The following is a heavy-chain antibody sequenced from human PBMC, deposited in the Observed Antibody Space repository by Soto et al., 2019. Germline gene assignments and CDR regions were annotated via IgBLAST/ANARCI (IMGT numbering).Heavy chain of an antibody. J-gene: IGHJ4*02. CDR2: IYYSGTT. V-gene: IGHV4-59*08. D-gene: IGHD2-8*01. CDR1: GGSISSYH. CDR3: ARHRGMGLFDY. Sequence: QVQLQESGPGLVKPSKTLSLTCTVSGGSISSYHWTWIRQAPGKGLEWIGNIYYSGTTNYHPSLKSRVTISIDTSKKQFSLKLSSVTAADTAVYYCARHRGMGLFDYWGQGTLVTVSS.